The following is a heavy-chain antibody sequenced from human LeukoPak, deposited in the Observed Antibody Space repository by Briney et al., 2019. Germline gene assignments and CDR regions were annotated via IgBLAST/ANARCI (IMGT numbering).Heavy chain of an antibody. J-gene: IGHJ4*01. Sequence: PGRSLRLSCAASGFTFSNYAIHWVRQAPGKGLDWVAVVSFDGSKKYYADSVKGRFTTSRDNSKNTLYLQMNTLRPDDTAVYYCTRAKRGPFDYWGQGTLVTVSS. V-gene: IGHV3-30-3*01. CDR2: VSFDGSKK. CDR3: TRAKRGPFDY. CDR1: GFTFSNYA.